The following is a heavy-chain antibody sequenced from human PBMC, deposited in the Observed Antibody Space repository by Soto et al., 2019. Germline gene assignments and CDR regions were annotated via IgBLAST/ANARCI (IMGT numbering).Heavy chain of an antibody. V-gene: IGHV3-30*18. CDR1: GFAFRSYG. CDR2: ISHAGDKE. Sequence: QEQLVESGGGVVQPGSSLRLSCAASGFAFRSYGMHWVRQAPGKGLEWVALISHAGDKEYYADSVKGRFTISRDNSETTLFLRMNSLTADDSAVYFCAKAGFTIFGEGFDPWGQGTRVTVSS. CDR3: AKAGFTIFGEGFDP. D-gene: IGHD3-3*01. J-gene: IGHJ5*02.